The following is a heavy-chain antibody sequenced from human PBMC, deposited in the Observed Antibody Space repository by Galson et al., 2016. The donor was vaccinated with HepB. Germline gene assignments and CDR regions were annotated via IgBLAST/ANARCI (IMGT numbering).Heavy chain of an antibody. CDR3: ARDPRKIRYQLLEIYYYYYAMDV. D-gene: IGHD2-2*01. J-gene: IGHJ6*02. CDR1: GYTFTTYG. Sequence: QSGAEVKKPGASVKVSCKASGYTFTTYGISWVRQAPGQGLEWMGWTSAYNGNTNYAQQLQGRVTMTTDTSTSTAYMELRSLRSDDTAVYYCARDPRKIRYQLLEIYYYYYAMDVWGQGTTVTVSS. V-gene: IGHV1-18*01. CDR2: TSAYNGNT.